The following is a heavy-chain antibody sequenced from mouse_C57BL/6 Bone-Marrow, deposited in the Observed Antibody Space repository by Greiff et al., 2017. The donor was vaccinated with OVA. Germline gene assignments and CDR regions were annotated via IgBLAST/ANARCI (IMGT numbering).Heavy chain of an antibody. J-gene: IGHJ2*01. CDR1: GYTFTSYW. Sequence: QVQLKQPGAELVKPGASVKLSCKASGYTFTSYWMHWVKQRPGQGLEWIGMIHPNSGSTNYNEKFKSKATLTVDKSSSTAYMQLSSLTSEDSAVYYCAPYYYGSSYDYWGQGTTLTVSS. D-gene: IGHD1-1*01. V-gene: IGHV1-64*01. CDR2: IHPNSGST. CDR3: APYYYGSSYDY.